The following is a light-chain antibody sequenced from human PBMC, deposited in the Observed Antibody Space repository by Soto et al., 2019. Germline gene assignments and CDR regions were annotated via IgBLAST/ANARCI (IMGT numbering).Light chain of an antibody. CDR2: EVN. CDR3: CSYAGRNTVV. CDR1: NSDVGRYNL. V-gene: IGLV2-23*02. J-gene: IGLJ3*02. Sequence: QSALTQPASVSGSPGQSITVSCTGTNSDVGRYNLVSCYQQHPGKAPKLIISEVNERPSGVSDRFSGSKSGNTASLTISGLQSEDEADYYCCSYAGRNTVVFGGGTKMTVL.